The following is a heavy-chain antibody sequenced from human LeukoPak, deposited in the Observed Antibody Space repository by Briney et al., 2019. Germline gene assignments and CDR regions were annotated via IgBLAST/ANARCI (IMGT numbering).Heavy chain of an antibody. CDR3: TVWFGELTH. D-gene: IGHD3-10*01. V-gene: IGHV1-2*02. Sequence: ASVKVSCKASGYTFTDYNIRWVRQAPGQGLEWMGWISPNSGGTNYAQKFQGRVTMTRDTSITTAYMELSRLRSDDTAMYYRTVWFGELTHWGQGTLVTVSS. CDR2: ISPNSGGT. CDR1: GYTFTDYN. J-gene: IGHJ4*02.